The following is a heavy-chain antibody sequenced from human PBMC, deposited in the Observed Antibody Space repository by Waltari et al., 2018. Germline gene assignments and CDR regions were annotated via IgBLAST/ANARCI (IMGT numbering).Heavy chain of an antibody. CDR3: ARWGRGGTPFDY. CDR2: IYPGDTAT. Sequence: EVQLVQSGAEVKKPGESVKISCKGTGYSFTSYWIGWVRQMTGKDLGWRGIIYPGDTATRYSPSFQGQVTIAADKSISTAYLRWSSLKASDTAMYYCARWGRGGTPFDYWGQGTLVTVSS. V-gene: IGHV5-51*01. J-gene: IGHJ4*02. D-gene: IGHD2-15*01. CDR1: GYSFTSYW.